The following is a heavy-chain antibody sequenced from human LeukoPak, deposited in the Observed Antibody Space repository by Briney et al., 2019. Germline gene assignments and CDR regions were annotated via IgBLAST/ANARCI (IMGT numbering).Heavy chain of an antibody. Sequence: RTGGSLRLSCAASGFTFSSYSMNWVRQAPGKGLEWVSSISSSSYIYYADSVKGRFTISRDNAKNTLYLQMNSLRAEDTAVYYCAKSGSRYYYYYMDVWGKGTTVTVSS. CDR3: AKSGSRYYYYYMDV. CDR1: GFTFSSYS. D-gene: IGHD3-10*01. V-gene: IGHV3-21*04. CDR2: ISSSSYI. J-gene: IGHJ6*03.